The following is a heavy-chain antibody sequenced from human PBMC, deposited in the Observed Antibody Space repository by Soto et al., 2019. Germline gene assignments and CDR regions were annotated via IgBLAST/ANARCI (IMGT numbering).Heavy chain of an antibody. D-gene: IGHD3-22*01. Sequence: QVHLVESVGGVVQPGGSLRLSCAASGFTFSHHAMHWVRQAPGKGLEWVAVVSYDGTKSFYAKSVKGRFTVSKDASKNTVDLQLNSLRADDTAVYYCVKDREYYYDNSGYYNFEYWGQGTLVAVSS. CDR2: VSYDGTKS. CDR3: VKDREYYYDNSGYYNFEY. J-gene: IGHJ4*02. CDR1: GFTFSHHA. V-gene: IGHV3-30-3*02.